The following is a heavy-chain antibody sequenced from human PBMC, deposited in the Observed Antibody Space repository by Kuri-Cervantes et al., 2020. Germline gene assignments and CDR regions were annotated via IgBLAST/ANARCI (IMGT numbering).Heavy chain of an antibody. V-gene: IGHV4-4*07. J-gene: IGHJ4*02. CDR1: GGSISSYS. CDR3: ARGGHGSYWYPLDY. D-gene: IGHD6-13*01. CDR2: VFTTGST. Sequence: SETLSLTCTVSGGSISSYSWRWIRQPAGKGLEWIGRVFTTGSTNYNPSLKSRVTISVDKSKNQFSLKLSSVTAADTAVYYCARGGHGSYWYPLDYWGQGTLVTVSS.